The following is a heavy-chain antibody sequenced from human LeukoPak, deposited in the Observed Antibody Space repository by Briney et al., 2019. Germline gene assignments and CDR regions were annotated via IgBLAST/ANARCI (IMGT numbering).Heavy chain of an antibody. CDR1: GFPFSSYE. CDR2: ISSSGSTI. CDR3: AKPVAVDTAMVPCDY. J-gene: IGHJ4*02. D-gene: IGHD5-18*01. V-gene: IGHV3-48*03. Sequence: GGSLRLSCAASGFPFSSYEMNWVRLAPGKGLEWVSYISSSGSTIYYADSVKGRFTISRDNAKNSLSLQMNSLRGEDTAEYYCAKPVAVDTAMVPCDYWGQGTLVTVSS.